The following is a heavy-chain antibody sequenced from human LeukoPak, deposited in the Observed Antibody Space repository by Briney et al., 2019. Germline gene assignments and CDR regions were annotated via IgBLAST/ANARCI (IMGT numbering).Heavy chain of an antibody. V-gene: IGHV1-2*02. D-gene: IGHD3-22*01. CDR2: INPNSGGT. CDR1: GYTFTGYY. Sequence: ASVKVSCKASGYTFTGYYMHWVRQAPGQGLEWMGWINPNSGGTNYAPKFQGRVTMTRDTSISTAYMELSRLRSDDTAVYYCAREGRHYYDSSGLDAFDIWGQGTMVTVSS. CDR3: AREGRHYYDSSGLDAFDI. J-gene: IGHJ3*02.